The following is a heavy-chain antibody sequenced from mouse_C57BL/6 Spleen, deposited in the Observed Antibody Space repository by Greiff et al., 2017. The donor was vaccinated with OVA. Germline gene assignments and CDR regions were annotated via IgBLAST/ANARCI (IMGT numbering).Heavy chain of an antibody. Sequence: QVHVKQPGAELVKPGASVKLSCKASGYTFTSYWMHWVKQRPGQGLEWIGMIHPNSGSTNYNEKFKSKATLTVDKSSSTAYMQLSSLTSEDSAVYYCARGGYYVDYAMDYWGQGTSVTVSS. J-gene: IGHJ4*01. CDR3: ARGGYYVDYAMDY. CDR2: IHPNSGST. CDR1: GYTFTSYW. D-gene: IGHD2-3*01. V-gene: IGHV1-64*01.